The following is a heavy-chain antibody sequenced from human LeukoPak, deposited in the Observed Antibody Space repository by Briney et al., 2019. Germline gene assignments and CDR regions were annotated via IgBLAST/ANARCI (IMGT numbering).Heavy chain of an antibody. CDR2: FYIDGST. V-gene: IGHV3-53*01. D-gene: IGHD6-13*01. CDR3: ARDFSWRQFDY. Sequence: PGGSLRLSCAVSGFTVSSSDMTWVRQAPGKGLEWVSVFYIDGSTYYVDSVKGRFTISRDDSKNTMYLQMNSLRAEDTAVYYCARDFSWRQFDYWGQGTLVTVAS. CDR1: GFTVSSSD. J-gene: IGHJ4*02.